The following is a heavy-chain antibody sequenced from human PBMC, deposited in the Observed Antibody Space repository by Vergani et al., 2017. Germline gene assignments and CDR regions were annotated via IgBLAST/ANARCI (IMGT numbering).Heavy chain of an antibody. CDR3: TRLSXTASNYYSYYMDV. V-gene: IGHV4-39*01. CDR1: GDSISRSHCY. Sequence: QLQLQESGPGLVKPSETLALTCSVSGDSISRSHCYWGWIRQPPGKGLEWIGTIYYSGTSYYGPSLKSRVTMSVDTSKNQFSLKVTSVTAADTAVYYCTRLSXTASNYYSYYMDVWGKGTTVTVSS. CDR2: IYYSGTS. J-gene: IGHJ6*03.